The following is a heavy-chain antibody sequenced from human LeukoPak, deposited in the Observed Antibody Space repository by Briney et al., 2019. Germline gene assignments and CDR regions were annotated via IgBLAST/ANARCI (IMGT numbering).Heavy chain of an antibody. V-gene: IGHV4-59*01. CDR1: GGSISGYY. Sequence: SETLSLTCTVSGGSISGYYWSWIRQPPGKGLEWIGFIYYSGTTHYSPALKSRVTMSVDTSNNQFALKLTSVTAADTAVYYCARHLLSAPHYFDYWGQGTLVTV. J-gene: IGHJ4*02. CDR3: ARHLLSAPHYFDY. CDR2: IYYSGTT. D-gene: IGHD2-15*01.